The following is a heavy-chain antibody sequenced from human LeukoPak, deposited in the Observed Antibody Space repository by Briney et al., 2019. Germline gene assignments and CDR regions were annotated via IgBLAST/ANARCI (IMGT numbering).Heavy chain of an antibody. CDR3: ATDDVTIGTKTALGY. J-gene: IGHJ4*02. Sequence: GASVKVSCKASGFTFTSSAVQWVRQARGQGLEWIGWIVVGGGNTNYAQKFQERVTINRDMSTSTAYMELSSLRSEDTAVYYCATDDVTIGTKTALGYWGQGTLVTVSS. D-gene: IGHD1-1*01. CDR2: IVVGGGNT. CDR1: GFTFTSSA. V-gene: IGHV1-58*01.